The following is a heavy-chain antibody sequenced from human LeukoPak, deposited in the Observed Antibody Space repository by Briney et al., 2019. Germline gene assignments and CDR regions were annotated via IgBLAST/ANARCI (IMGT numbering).Heavy chain of an antibody. CDR3: AKCAWFGDAPGGDY. CDR1: GFTFSSIA. Sequence: GGSLRLSRSPSGFTFSSIAMSGVPQAPGKRLEWVLAINGRGDITHHADSVKGRFTISRDNSKNTLYLQMNSLGADDTAVYYCAKCAWFGDAPGGDYWGQGILVTVSS. D-gene: IGHD3-10*01. CDR2: INGRGDIT. J-gene: IGHJ4*02. V-gene: IGHV3-23*01.